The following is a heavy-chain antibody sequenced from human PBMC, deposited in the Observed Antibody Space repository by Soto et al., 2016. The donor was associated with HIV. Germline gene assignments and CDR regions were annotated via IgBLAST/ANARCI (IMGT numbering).Heavy chain of an antibody. J-gene: IGHJ4*02. CDR2: INPKSGGT. Sequence: QVQLVQSGTEVKKPGASVKVSCKTSGYTFIDYDVQWVRQAPGQGLEWIGWINPKSGGTSYAQKFQGRVTMTRDRSISTAYMELSGLTPDDTAVYYCARRAVRYFDWLPRGYFDYWGQGNAGHRLL. CDR3: ARRAVRYFDWLPRGYFDY. CDR1: GYTFIDYD. V-gene: IGHV1-2*02. D-gene: IGHD3-9*01.